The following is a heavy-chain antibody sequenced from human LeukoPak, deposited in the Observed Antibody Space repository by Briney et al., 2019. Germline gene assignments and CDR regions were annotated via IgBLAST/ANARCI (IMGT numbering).Heavy chain of an antibody. J-gene: IGHJ4*02. CDR3: ARGGHSSFDY. CDR2: ITSDGSNI. V-gene: IGHV3-74*01. Sequence: PGGSLRLSCAASGFTFSNFWLHWVRQAPGKGLEWVSRITSDGSNINYADSVQGRFTISRDNAKNTLYLQMTSLRAEDTAVYYCARGGHSSFDYWGQGDLVTVSS. CDR1: GFTFSNFW. D-gene: IGHD3-16*01.